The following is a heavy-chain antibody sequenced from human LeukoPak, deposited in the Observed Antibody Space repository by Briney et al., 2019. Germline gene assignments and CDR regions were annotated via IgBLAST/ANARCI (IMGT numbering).Heavy chain of an antibody. CDR1: GGSISHYY. CDR2: IYYTGTT. J-gene: IGHJ6*02. V-gene: IGHV4-59*01. D-gene: IGHD4/OR15-4a*01. CDR3: AREDPQTKVPEGMDV. Sequence: SETLSLTCTVSGGSISHYYWSWIRQPPGKGPEWFGYIYYTGTTNYNPSLKSRVTISVDTSKNQFSLKLNSVTAADTAVYYCAREDPQTKVPEGMDVWGQGTTVTVSS.